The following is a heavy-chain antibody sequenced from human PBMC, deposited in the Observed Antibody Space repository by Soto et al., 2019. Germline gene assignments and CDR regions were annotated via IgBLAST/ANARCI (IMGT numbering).Heavy chain of an antibody. J-gene: IGHJ6*03. D-gene: IGHD3-10*01. CDR3: ARRWMVRGVTPTYYYYYYMDV. CDR1: GYTFTSYD. Sequence: ASVKVSCKASGYTFTSYDINWVRQATGQGLEWMGWMNPNSGNTGYAQKFQGRVTMTRNTSISTAYMELSSLRSEDTAVYYCARRWMVRGVTPTYYYYYYMDVWGKGTTVTVSS. V-gene: IGHV1-8*01. CDR2: MNPNSGNT.